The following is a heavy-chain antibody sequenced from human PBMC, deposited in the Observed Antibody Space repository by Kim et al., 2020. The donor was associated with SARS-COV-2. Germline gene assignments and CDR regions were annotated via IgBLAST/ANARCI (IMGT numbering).Heavy chain of an antibody. D-gene: IGHD1-26*01. J-gene: IGHJ3*01. CDR2: IYPDDSDT. V-gene: IGHV5-51*01. CDR1: GYRFTKYW. Sequence: GESLKISCKGSGYRFTKYWIGWVRQIPGKGLEWMGIIYPDDSDTRYRPSFQGQVTISADKSLNTAYLQWSSLKASDTAVYYCARTGRGLGIDAFDFWGQGTMVTVSS. CDR3: ARTGRGLGIDAFDF.